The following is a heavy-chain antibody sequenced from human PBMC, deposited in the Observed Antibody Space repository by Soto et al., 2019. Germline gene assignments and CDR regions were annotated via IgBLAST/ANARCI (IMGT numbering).Heavy chain of an antibody. Sequence: PSETLSLTCTVSGASFNTYYWNWIRQPPGKGLEWIGTIFSSGTTNYKSSLESRLAMAVDTSKNQFSLRLSSVTAADSAVYFCARGRQTGGLGWGWFDPWGQGTLVTVSS. D-gene: IGHD7-27*01. J-gene: IGHJ5*02. CDR2: IFSSGTT. CDR3: ARGRQTGGLGWGWFDP. V-gene: IGHV4-59*01. CDR1: GASFNTYY.